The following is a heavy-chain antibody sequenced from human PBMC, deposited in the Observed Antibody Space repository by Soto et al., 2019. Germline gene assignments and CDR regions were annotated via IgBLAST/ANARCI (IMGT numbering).Heavy chain of an antibody. J-gene: IGHJ4*02. CDR2: ISGSGGST. CDR1: GFTFSSYA. Sequence: EVQLLESGGGLAQPGGSLRLSCAASGFTFSSYAMSWVRQAPGKGLEWVSVISGSGGSTYYADSVKGRFTISRDNSKNTLYLQMNSLRAEDTAGYYCARRGPGTYFDYWGQGTLVTVSS. V-gene: IGHV3-23*01. D-gene: IGHD6-13*01. CDR3: ARRGPGTYFDY.